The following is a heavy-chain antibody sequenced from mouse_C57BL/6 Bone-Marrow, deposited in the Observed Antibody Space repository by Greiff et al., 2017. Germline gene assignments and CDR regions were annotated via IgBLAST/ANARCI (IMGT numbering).Heavy chain of an antibody. J-gene: IGHJ3*01. CDR2: IDPANGNN. CDR3: ADAWFAY. Sequence: EVQLQESVAELVRPGASVKLSCKASGFNITNYYMHWVKQRPGQGLEWIGGIDPANGNNKYDLKFQGKATITADTSSSNAYLQLSSLTSEDSAIYYCADAWFAYWGQGTLVTVSA. V-gene: IGHV14-3*01. CDR1: GFNITNYY.